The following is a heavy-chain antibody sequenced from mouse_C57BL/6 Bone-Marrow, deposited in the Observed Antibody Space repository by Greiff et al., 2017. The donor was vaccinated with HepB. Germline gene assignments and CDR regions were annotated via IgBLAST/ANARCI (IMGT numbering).Heavy chain of an antibody. J-gene: IGHJ3*01. CDR2: IDPETGGT. D-gene: IGHD2-3*01. CDR3: TRSDDGYYRYWFAY. V-gene: IGHV1-15*01. Sequence: VQLQQSGAELVRPGASVTLSCKASGYTFTDYEMHWVKQTPVHGLAWIGAIDPETGGTAYNQKFKGKAILTADKSSSTAYMELRSLTSEDSAVYYCTRSDDGYYRYWFAYWGQGTLVTVSA. CDR1: GYTFTDYE.